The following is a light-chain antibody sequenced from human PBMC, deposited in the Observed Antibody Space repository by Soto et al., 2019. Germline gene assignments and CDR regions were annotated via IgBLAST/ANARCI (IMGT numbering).Light chain of an antibody. V-gene: IGLV2-14*02. J-gene: IGLJ2*01. CDR1: SSDVGSYNL. CDR2: EDT. Sequence: QSALTQPASVSGSPGQSITLSCTGTSSDVGSYNLVSWYQHHPGKAPKLLIYEDTKRPSGVSNRFSGSKSDNTASLTISGLQAEDEADYYCSSYTSSSTVVFGGGTKVTVL. CDR3: SSYTSSSTVV.